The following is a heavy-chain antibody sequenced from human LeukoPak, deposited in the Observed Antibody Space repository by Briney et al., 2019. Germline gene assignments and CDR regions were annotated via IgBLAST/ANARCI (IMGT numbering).Heavy chain of an antibody. CDR1: GYTFTNGG. V-gene: IGHV1-18*01. D-gene: IGHD3/OR15-3a*01. Sequence: ASVTVSCRASGYTFTNGGITWPRQAPGQGLERVGYISTYNGNTDYAQKFQDRVTLTTDTSTSTAYMELRSLRSDDTAVYFCARTYDSSTGYYFDYWGQGTLVTVSS. CDR3: ARTYDSSTGYYFDY. CDR2: ISTYNGNT. J-gene: IGHJ4*02.